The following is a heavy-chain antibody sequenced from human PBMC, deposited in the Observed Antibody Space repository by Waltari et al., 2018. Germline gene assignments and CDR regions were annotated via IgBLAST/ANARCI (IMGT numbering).Heavy chain of an antibody. CDR3: AREGIAATGTPANYDH. V-gene: IGHV4-34*12. Sequence: QVELQQWGAGLLKPSETLSLTCGIHGGSFNQYSWSWIRQPPGKGLEWIGEIFQRGGTNYNPSLKSRVTISVDRSKNQFSLNLTSVTAADTAVYYCAREGIAATGTPANYDHWGQGTLVTVSS. CDR2: IFQRGGT. J-gene: IGHJ4*02. CDR1: GGSFNQYS. D-gene: IGHD6-13*01.